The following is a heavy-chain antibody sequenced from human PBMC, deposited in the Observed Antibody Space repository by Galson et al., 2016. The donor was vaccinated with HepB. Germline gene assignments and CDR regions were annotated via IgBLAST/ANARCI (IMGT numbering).Heavy chain of an antibody. CDR3: ARVPGAPNSDY. CDR2: ISGSGENT. D-gene: IGHD1-26*01. J-gene: IGHJ4*02. Sequence: SLRLSCAAPGFTFSTSPMTWVRQAPGKGLEWVSAISGSGENTYYADSVRGRFTISRDNSKNTLYLHMSRLRAEDAAVYYCARVPGAPNSDYWGQGTLVTVSS. CDR1: GFTFSTSP. V-gene: IGHV3-23*01.